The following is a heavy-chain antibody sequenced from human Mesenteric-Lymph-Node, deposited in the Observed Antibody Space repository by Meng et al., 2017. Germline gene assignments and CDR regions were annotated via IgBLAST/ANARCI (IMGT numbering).Heavy chain of an antibody. CDR1: GFTFSSYA. CDR3: ATTFYDAPYYFDY. J-gene: IGHJ4*02. V-gene: IGHV3-21*01. D-gene: IGHD2/OR15-2a*01. Sequence: GGSLRLSCAASGFTFSSYAMSWVRQAPGKGLEWVSSISSSSSYIYYADSVKGRFTISRDNAKNSLYLQMNSLRAEDTAVYYCATTFYDAPYYFDYWGQGTLVTVSS. CDR2: ISSSSSYI.